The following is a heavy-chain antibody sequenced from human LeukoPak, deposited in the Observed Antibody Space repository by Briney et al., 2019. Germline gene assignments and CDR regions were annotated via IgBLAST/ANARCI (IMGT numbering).Heavy chain of an antibody. CDR1: GFTFSSYA. J-gene: IGHJ4*02. V-gene: IGHV3-66*01. CDR3: ARDYYGSGSYQFDY. Sequence: GGSLRLSCAASGFTFSSYAMHWVRQAPGKGLEWVSAIHRDETTHYADSVKGRFTISRDNSKNTLFLQMTDLRVEDTAVYYCARDYYGSGSYQFDYWGQGTLVTVSS. D-gene: IGHD3-10*01. CDR2: IHRDETT.